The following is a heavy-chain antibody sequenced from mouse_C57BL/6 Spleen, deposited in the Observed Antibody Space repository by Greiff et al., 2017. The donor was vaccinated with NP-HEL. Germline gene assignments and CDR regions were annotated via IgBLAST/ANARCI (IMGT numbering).Heavy chain of an antibody. CDR2: INPSNGGT. CDR3: ARVDYYGSPAMDY. D-gene: IGHD1-1*01. V-gene: IGHV1-53*01. Sequence: VQLQQSGAELVKPGASVKLSCKASGYTFTSYWMHWVKQRPGQGLEWIGNINPSNGGTNYNEKFKSKATLTVDKSSSTAYMQLSSLTSEDSAVYYCARVDYYGSPAMDYWGQGTSVTVSS. J-gene: IGHJ4*01. CDR1: GYTFTSYW.